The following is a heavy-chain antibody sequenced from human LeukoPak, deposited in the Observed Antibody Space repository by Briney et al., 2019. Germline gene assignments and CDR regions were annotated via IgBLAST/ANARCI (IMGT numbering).Heavy chain of an antibody. CDR2: ISWGDDR. CDR1: GFSLNTRGGG. J-gene: IGHJ4*02. D-gene: IGHD3-22*01. Sequence: SGPTLLHPTRTLTLTCTFPGFSLNTRGGGVGWIRQPPGRALEWLSLISWGDDRHYSASLKSRLTITKDTSRNQVVLTMTNMDPVETATYFCAHRKNYYDSSVFDNWGQGTLVTVSS. CDR3: AHRKNYYDSSVFDN. V-gene: IGHV2-5*02.